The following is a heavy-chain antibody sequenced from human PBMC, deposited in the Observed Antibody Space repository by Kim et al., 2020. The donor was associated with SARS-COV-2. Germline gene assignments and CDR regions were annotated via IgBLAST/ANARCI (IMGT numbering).Heavy chain of an antibody. CDR2: ISGSGGST. CDR3: AKDRGYYGSGSLGDY. J-gene: IGHJ4*02. D-gene: IGHD3-10*01. V-gene: IGHV3-23*01. CDR1: GFTFSSYA. Sequence: GGSLRLSCAASGFTFSSYAMSWVRQAPGKGLEWVSAISGSGGSTYYADSVKGRFTISRDNSKNTLYLQMNSLRAEDTAVYYCAKDRGYYGSGSLGDYWGQGTLVTVSS.